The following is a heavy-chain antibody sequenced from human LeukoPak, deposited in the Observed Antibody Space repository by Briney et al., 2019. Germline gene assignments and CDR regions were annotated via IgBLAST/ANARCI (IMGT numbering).Heavy chain of an antibody. D-gene: IGHD3-10*01. CDR1: GGSISSYY. V-gene: IGHV4-59*01. CDR3: ARVRLYYGSGHIDY. J-gene: IGHJ4*02. Sequence: PSETLSLTCTVSGGSISSYYWSWIRQPPGKGLEWIGYIYYSGSTNYNPSPKSRVTISVDTSKNQFSLKLSSVTAADTAVYYCARVRLYYGSGHIDYWGQGTLVTVSS. CDR2: IYYSGST.